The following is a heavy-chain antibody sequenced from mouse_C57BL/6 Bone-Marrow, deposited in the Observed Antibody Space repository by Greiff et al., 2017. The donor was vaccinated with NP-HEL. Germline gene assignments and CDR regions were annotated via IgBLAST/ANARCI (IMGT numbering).Heavy chain of an antibody. J-gene: IGHJ1*03. CDR3: AFLWLPSSAYWYFDV. D-gene: IGHD2-2*01. CDR2: IDPNSGGT. CDR1: GYTFTSYW. Sequence: QVQLQQPGAELVKPGASVKLSCKASGYTFTSYWMHWVKQRPGRGLEWIGRIDPNSGGTKYNEKFKSKATLTVDKPSSTAYMQLSSLTSEDSAVYYCAFLWLPSSAYWYFDVWGTGTTVTVSS. V-gene: IGHV1-72*01.